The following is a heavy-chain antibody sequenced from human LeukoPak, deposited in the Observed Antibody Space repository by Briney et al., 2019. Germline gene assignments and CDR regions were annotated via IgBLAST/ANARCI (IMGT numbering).Heavy chain of an antibody. CDR3: ARHHDGGPRLRLDF. D-gene: IGHD2-15*01. CDR1: GASVSNYY. V-gene: IGHV4-59*08. Sequence: SETLSLTCRVSGASVSNYYWSWIRQSPGKGLEWIGFFHYSGSTNYNPSLNSRVTTSIDTSMNQLSLTLVSVTAADTAVYFCARHHDGGPRLRLDFLGRGGLVTVSS. CDR2: FHYSGST. J-gene: IGHJ4*02.